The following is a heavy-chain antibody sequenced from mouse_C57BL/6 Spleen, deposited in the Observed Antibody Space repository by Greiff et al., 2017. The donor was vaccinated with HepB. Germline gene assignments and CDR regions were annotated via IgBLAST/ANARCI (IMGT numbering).Heavy chain of an antibody. D-gene: IGHD3-2*02. CDR2: IYPGDGDT. J-gene: IGHJ2*01. CDR1: GYAFSSYW. CDR3: ARSGSSGTFDY. Sequence: QVQLKQSGAELVKPGASVKISCKASGYAFSSYWMNWVKQRPGKGLEWIGQIYPGDGDTNYNGKFKGKATLTADKSSSTAYMQLSSLTSEDSAVYFCARSGSSGTFDYWGQGTTLTVSS. V-gene: IGHV1-80*01.